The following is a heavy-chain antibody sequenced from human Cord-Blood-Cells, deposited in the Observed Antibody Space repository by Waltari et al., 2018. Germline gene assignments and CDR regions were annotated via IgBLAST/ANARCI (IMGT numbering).Heavy chain of an antibody. CDR3: AKDLDVDTAMVFDY. Sequence: EVQLLESGGGLVQLGGSLRPSLAALGLPFSGHAMGWVPRPPGKGLEWVSAISGSGGSTYYADSVKGRFTISRDNSKNTLYLQMNSLRAEDTAVYYCAKDLDVDTAMVFDYWGQGTLVTVSS. J-gene: IGHJ4*02. CDR1: GLPFSGHA. D-gene: IGHD5-18*01. CDR2: ISGSGGST. V-gene: IGHV3-23*01.